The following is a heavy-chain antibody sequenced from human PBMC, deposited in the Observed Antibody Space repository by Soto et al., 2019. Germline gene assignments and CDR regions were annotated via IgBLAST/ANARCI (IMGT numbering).Heavy chain of an antibody. CDR3: ARDSAHLNFDK. J-gene: IGHJ4*02. Sequence: GGSLRLSCAASGFTFSSYTMHWVRQTPGKGLERVAVISYDGSDKYYADSVKGRFTTSRDNSKNSFYLQMNSLRGEDTAVYFCARDSAHLNFDKWGQGTLVTVSS. V-gene: IGHV3-30*04. CDR2: ISYDGSDK. CDR1: GFTFSSYT.